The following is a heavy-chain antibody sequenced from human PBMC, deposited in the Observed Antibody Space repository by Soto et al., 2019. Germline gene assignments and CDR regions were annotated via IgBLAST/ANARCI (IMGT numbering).Heavy chain of an antibody. Sequence: ASVKVSCKASGYTFTSYDINWVRQATGQGLEWMGWMNPNSGNTGYAQKFQGRVTMTRNTSISTAYMELSSLRSEDTAVYYCARGRSHRPSRWSHPPGPAPLLTLSS. J-gene: IGHJ5*02. V-gene: IGHV1-8*01. CDR2: MNPNSGNT. CDR1: GYTFTSYD. CDR3: ARGRSHRPSRWSHP.